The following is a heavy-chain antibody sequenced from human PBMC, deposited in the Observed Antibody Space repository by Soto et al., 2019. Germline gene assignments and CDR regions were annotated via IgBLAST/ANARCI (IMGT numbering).Heavy chain of an antibody. Sequence: SETLSLTCTVSGGSISSYYWSWIRQPAGKGLEWIGRIYTSGSTNYNPSLKSRVTMSVDTSKNQFSLKLSSVTAADTAVYYCARDSGFGLRYFDWTTNWFDPWGQGTQVTVSS. D-gene: IGHD3-9*01. CDR3: ARDSGFGLRYFDWTTNWFDP. J-gene: IGHJ5*02. V-gene: IGHV4-4*07. CDR1: GGSISSYY. CDR2: IYTSGST.